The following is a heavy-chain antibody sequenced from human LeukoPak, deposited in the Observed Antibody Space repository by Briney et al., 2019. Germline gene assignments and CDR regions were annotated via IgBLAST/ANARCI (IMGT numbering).Heavy chain of an antibody. J-gene: IGHJ4*02. V-gene: IGHV3-9*01. D-gene: IGHD4-17*01. Sequence: PGGSLRLSCAASGFTFDDYAMHWVRQAPGKGLGWVSGISWNSGSIGYADSVKGRFTISRDNAKNSLYLQMNSLRAEDTALYYCAKKDYGDNAFDYWGQGTLVTVSS. CDR2: ISWNSGSI. CDR3: AKKDYGDNAFDY. CDR1: GFTFDDYA.